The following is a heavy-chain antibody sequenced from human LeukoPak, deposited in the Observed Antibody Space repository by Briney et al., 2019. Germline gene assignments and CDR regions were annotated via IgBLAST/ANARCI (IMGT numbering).Heavy chain of an antibody. CDR2: IYYSGST. J-gene: IGHJ4*02. Sequence: SETLSLTCTVSGGSISSSSYYWGWIRQPPGKGLEWIGSIYYSGSTYYNPSLKSRVTISVDTSKNQFSLKLSSVTAADTAVCYCARHTRDSSGYYDFDYWGQGTLVTVSS. D-gene: IGHD3-22*01. V-gene: IGHV4-39*01. CDR1: GGSISSSSYY. CDR3: ARHTRDSSGYYDFDY.